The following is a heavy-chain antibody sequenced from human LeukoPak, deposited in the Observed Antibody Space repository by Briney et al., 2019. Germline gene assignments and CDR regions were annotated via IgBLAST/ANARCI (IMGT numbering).Heavy chain of an antibody. J-gene: IGHJ5*02. Sequence: SETLSLTCAVSGGSISSGGYSWSWIRQPPGKGLEWIGEINHSGSTNYNPSLKSRVTISVDTSKNQFSLKLSSVTAADTAVYYCASFWSGGSSGWFDPWGQGTLVTVSS. CDR1: GGSISSGGYS. CDR2: INHSGST. V-gene: IGHV4-34*01. D-gene: IGHD2-15*01. CDR3: ASFWSGGSSGWFDP.